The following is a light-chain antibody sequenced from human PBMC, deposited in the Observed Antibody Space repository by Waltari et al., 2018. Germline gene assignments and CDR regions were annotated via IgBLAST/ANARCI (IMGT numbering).Light chain of an antibody. CDR2: GAS. Sequence: EIVLTQSPGTMSLSPGERATLPCRASQSVGCSLAWYQQKPGRAPRLLIYGASSRATGIPDRFSASGSGTDFSISISGLEPEDFAVYYCQHYVRLPVTFGRGTKVEIK. CDR1: QSVGCS. J-gene: IGKJ1*01. CDR3: QHYVRLPVT. V-gene: IGKV3-20*01.